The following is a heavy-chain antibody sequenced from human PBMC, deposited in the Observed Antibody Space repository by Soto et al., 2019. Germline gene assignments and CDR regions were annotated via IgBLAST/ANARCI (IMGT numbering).Heavy chain of an antibody. J-gene: IGHJ6*02. CDR2: IYYSGST. Sequence: PSETLSLTCTVSGGSISSGGYYWSWIRQHPGKGLEWIGYIYYSGSTNYNPSLKSRVTISVDKSKNQFSLKLSSVTAADTAVYYCARAAQQQLVLGVWGQGTTVTVSS. CDR3: ARAAQQQLVLGV. CDR1: GGSISSGGYY. V-gene: IGHV4-31*03. D-gene: IGHD6-13*01.